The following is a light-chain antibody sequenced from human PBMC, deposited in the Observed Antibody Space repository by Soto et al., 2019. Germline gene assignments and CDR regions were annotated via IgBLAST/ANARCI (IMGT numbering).Light chain of an antibody. CDR3: QQRSNWPPT. J-gene: IGKJ2*01. V-gene: IGKV3-11*01. Sequence: EIVLTQSPATLSLSPGERATLSCRASQSVSSYLAWYQQKPGQAPRLLIYDASNRATVIPARFSGRGSGTVFTLAISMLVPEDIATNYVQQRSNWPPTFVQGTKVEIK. CDR1: QSVSSY. CDR2: DAS.